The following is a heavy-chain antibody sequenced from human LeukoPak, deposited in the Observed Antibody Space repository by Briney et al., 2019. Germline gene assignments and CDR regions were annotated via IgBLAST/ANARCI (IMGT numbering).Heavy chain of an antibody. Sequence: ASVEVSCRASGGTFSSYAISWVRQAPGQGLEWMGGIIPIFGTANYAQKFQGRVTITADESTSTAYMELSSLRSEDTAVYYCARARGSYYYYYGMDVWGQGTTVTVSS. D-gene: IGHD1-26*01. CDR2: IIPIFGTA. CDR1: GGTFSSYA. V-gene: IGHV1-69*13. CDR3: ARARGSYYYYYGMDV. J-gene: IGHJ6*02.